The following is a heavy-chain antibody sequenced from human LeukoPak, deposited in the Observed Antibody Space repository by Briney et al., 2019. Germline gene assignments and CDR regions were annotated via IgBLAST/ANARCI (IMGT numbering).Heavy chain of an antibody. CDR3: AKEGQTPYSSKFSFDY. V-gene: IGHV3-30*18. Sequence: GRSLRLSCAASGVTFSSHGMHWVRQAPGKGLEWVAVISSSGTTTYYADSVKGRFIISRDNSKNTLYLQMNSLRIEDTAVYYCAKEGQTPYSSKFSFDYWGQGTLVTVSP. J-gene: IGHJ4*02. CDR2: ISSSGTTT. D-gene: IGHD6-13*01. CDR1: GVTFSSHG.